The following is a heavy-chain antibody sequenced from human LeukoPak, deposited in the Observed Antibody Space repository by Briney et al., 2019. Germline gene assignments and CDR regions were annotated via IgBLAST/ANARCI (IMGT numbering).Heavy chain of an antibody. CDR2: IYTSGST. Sequence: PSETLSLTCTVSGGSISSGSYYWSWIRQPAGKGLEWIGRIYTSGSTNYNPSLKSRVTISVDTSKNQFSLKLSSVTAAGTAVYYCARDHSGSYQGIDYWGQGTLVTVSS. D-gene: IGHD1-26*01. J-gene: IGHJ4*02. CDR1: GGSISSGSYY. V-gene: IGHV4-61*02. CDR3: ARDHSGSYQGIDY.